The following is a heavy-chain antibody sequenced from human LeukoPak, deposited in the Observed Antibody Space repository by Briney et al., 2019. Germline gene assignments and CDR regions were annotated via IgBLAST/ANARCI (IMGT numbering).Heavy chain of an antibody. V-gene: IGHV3-48*01. CDR1: GFTFSSYA. CDR2: ISSSSSTI. CDR3: ARDWED. D-gene: IGHD1-26*01. J-gene: IGHJ4*02. Sequence: GGSLRLSCAASGFTFSSYAMHWVRQAPGKGLEWVSYISSSSSTIYYADSVKGRFTISRDNAKNSLYLQMNSLRAEDTAVYYCARDWEDWGQGTLVTVSS.